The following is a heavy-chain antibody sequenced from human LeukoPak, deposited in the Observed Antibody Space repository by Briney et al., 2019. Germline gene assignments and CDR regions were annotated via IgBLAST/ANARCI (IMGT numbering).Heavy chain of an antibody. V-gene: IGHV3-30*02. CDR3: AKDPGIAAAGEG. D-gene: IGHD6-13*01. Sequence: GGSLRLSCAASGFTFSSYGMHWVRQAPGKGLEWVAFIRYDGSNKYYADSVKGRFTISRDNSKNTLYLQMNSLRAEDTAVYYCAKDPGIAAAGEGRGQGTLVSVFS. CDR1: GFTFSSYG. CDR2: IRYDGSNK. J-gene: IGHJ4*02.